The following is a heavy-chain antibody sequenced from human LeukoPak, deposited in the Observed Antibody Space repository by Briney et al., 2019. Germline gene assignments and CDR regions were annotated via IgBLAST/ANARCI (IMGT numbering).Heavy chain of an antibody. J-gene: IGHJ4*02. CDR1: GGSISSYY. CDR3: ARRVYGSGSYYFDY. D-gene: IGHD3-10*01. Sequence: SETLSLTCTVSGGSISSYYWSWIRQPPGKGLEWIGYIYYSGSTNYNPSLKSRVTISVDTSKNQFSLRLSSVTAADTAVYYCARRVYGSGSYYFDYWGQGTLVTVSS. CDR2: IYYSGST. V-gene: IGHV4-59*08.